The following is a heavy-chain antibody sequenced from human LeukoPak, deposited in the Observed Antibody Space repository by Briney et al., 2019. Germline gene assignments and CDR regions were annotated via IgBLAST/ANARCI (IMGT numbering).Heavy chain of an antibody. CDR2: VSASGSTT. CDR3: AKGGAGDLYYFDY. J-gene: IGHJ4*02. D-gene: IGHD4-17*01. V-gene: IGHV3-23*01. CDR1: GFTFSSYA. Sequence: GGSLRLSCAASGFTFSSYAMNWVRQAPGKGLEWVSTVSASGSTTYSADSVKGRFTISRDNSKNTPYPQMSSLRAEDTAVYYCAKGGAGDLYYFDYWGQGTLVTLSS.